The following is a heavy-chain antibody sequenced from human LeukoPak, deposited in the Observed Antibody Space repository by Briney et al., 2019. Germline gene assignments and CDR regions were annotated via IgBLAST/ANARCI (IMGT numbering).Heavy chain of an antibody. V-gene: IGHV3-21*01. CDR1: EFSVGSNY. CDR3: ARVPILGASFAFDI. D-gene: IGHD4/OR15-4a*01. CDR2: ISSSSSYI. Sequence: GGSLRLSCAASEFSVGSNYMTWVRQAPGKGLEWVSSISSSSSYIHYADSVKGRFTISRDNAKKSLDLQMNSLRAEDTAVYYCARVPILGASFAFDIWGQGTMVTVSS. J-gene: IGHJ3*02.